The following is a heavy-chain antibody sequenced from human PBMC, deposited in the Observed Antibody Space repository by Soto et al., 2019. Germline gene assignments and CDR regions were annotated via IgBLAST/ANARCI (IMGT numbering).Heavy chain of an antibody. J-gene: IGHJ6*02. D-gene: IGHD6-13*01. CDR3: ARLGLYSSSWPYYYYYYGMDV. CDR2: INAGNGNT. CDR1: GYIFTSYA. V-gene: IGHV1-3*01. Sequence: ASVKVSCKASGYIFTSYAMHWVRQAPGQRLEWMGWINAGNGNTKYSQKFQGRVTITRDTSASTAYMELSSLRSEDTAVYYCARLGLYSSSWPYYYYYYGMDVWGQGTTVTSP.